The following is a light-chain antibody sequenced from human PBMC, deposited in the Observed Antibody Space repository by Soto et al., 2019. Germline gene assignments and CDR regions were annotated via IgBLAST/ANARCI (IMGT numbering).Light chain of an antibody. V-gene: IGKV3-15*01. CDR2: AAS. CDR1: QSVSSN. J-gene: IGKJ1*01. Sequence: EIVMTQSPATLSVSPGERATLSCRASQSVSSNLAWYQQKPGQAPRLLIYAASTRATGIPARFSGRGSGTEFTLTISSLQSEDFAVYYCQQYNNWLRGTFGQGTKVEIK. CDR3: QQYNNWLRGT.